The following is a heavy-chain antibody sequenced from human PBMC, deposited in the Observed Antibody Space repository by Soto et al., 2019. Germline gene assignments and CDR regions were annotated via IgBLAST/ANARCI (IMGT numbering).Heavy chain of an antibody. CDR1: GFTFSSYG. CDR3: AKWNGGFDY. D-gene: IGHD3-16*01. J-gene: IGHJ4*02. V-gene: IGHV3-30*18. Sequence: GGSLRLSCAASGFTFSSYGMHWVRQAPGRGLEWVAVISYDGSYKYYADSEKGRFTISRDNSKNTLYLQMNSLRAEDTAVYYCAKWNGGFDYWGQGTLVTVSS. CDR2: ISYDGSYK.